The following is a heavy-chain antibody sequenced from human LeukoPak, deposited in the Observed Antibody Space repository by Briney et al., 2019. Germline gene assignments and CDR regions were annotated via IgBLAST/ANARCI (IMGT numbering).Heavy chain of an antibody. D-gene: IGHD3-3*01. CDR2: INHSGST. Sequence: KPSETLSLTCAVYGGSLSGYYWSWIRQPPGKGLGWIGEINHSGSTNYNPSLKSRVTISVDTSKNQFSLKLSSVTAADTAVYYCARGTKAFGVVIPALDYWGQGTLVTVSS. CDR1: GGSLSGYY. J-gene: IGHJ4*02. V-gene: IGHV4-34*01. CDR3: ARGTKAFGVVIPALDY.